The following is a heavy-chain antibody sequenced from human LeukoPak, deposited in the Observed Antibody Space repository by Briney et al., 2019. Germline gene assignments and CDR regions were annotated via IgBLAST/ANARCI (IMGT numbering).Heavy chain of an antibody. V-gene: IGHV4-39*01. CDR1: GGSISSSSYY. CDR2: IYYSGST. D-gene: IGHD2-21*01. Sequence: SETLSLTCTVSGGSISSSSYYWGWIRQPPGKGLEWIGSIYYSGSTYYNPSLKSRVTISVDTSKNQFSLKLSSVTAADTAVCYCAKRLSADLWGDDDAFDIWGQGTMVTVSS. J-gene: IGHJ3*02. CDR3: AKRLSADLWGDDDAFDI.